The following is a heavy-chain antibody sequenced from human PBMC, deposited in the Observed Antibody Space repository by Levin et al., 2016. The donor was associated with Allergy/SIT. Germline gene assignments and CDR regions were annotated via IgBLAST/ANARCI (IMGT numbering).Heavy chain of an antibody. CDR3: ARDRFLEWSKTSLPLDY. V-gene: IGHV1-69*01. D-gene: IGHD3-3*01. Sequence: WVRQAPGQGLEWMGGIIPIFGTANYAQKFQGRVTITADESTSTAYMELSSLRSEDTAVYYCARDRFLEWSKTSLPLDYWGQGTLVTVSS. CDR2: IIPIFGTA. J-gene: IGHJ4*02.